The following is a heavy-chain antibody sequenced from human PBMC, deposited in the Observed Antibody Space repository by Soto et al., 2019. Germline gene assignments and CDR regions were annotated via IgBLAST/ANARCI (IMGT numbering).Heavy chain of an antibody. D-gene: IGHD2-15*01. CDR2: IWYDGSNK. CDR3: ARGSVVVVAAPYYFDS. V-gene: IGHV3-33*01. J-gene: IGHJ4*02. Sequence: QVQLVESGGGVVQPGRSLRLSCAASGFTFSSYGMHWVRQAPGKGLEWVAVIWYDGSNKYYADSVKGRFTISRDNSKNTLYLQMNSLRAADTAVYYCARGSVVVVAAPYYFDSWGQGTLVTVSS. CDR1: GFTFSSYG.